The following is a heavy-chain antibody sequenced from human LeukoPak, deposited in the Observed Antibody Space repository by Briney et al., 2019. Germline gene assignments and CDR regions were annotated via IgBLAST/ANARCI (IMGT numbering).Heavy chain of an antibody. CDR3: AKENRAVVLPTNWFDP. Sequence: PGGPLRLSCAASGFTFSSYGMSWVRQAPGKGLEWVSGISGSGGSTYYAESVKGRFTISRDNSKNTLYLQMNSLRAEDTAVYYCAKENRAVVLPTNWFDPWGQGTLVTISS. J-gene: IGHJ5*02. CDR1: GFTFSSYG. D-gene: IGHD2-2*01. V-gene: IGHV3-23*01. CDR2: ISGSGGST.